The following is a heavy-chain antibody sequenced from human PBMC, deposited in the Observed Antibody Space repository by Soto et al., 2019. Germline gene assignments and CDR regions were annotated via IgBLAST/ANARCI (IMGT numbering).Heavy chain of an antibody. V-gene: IGHV1-18*01. D-gene: IGHD3-22*01. J-gene: IGHJ5*02. Sequence: XSVKLSGKASVYTFTSYGISWVRQAPGQGLEWMGWISAYNGNTNYAQKLQGRVTMTTDTSTSTAYMELRSLRSDDTAVYYCARDPYYYDSSGYYRVWFDPWGKGTLVTVS. CDR3: ARDPYYYDSSGYYRVWFDP. CDR1: VYTFTSYG. CDR2: ISAYNGNT.